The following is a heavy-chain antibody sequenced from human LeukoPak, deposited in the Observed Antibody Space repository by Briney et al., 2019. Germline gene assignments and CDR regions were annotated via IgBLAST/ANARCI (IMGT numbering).Heavy chain of an antibody. CDR1: GGSISSYY. J-gene: IGHJ3*02. CDR2: IYYSGST. D-gene: IGHD2-8*01. CDR3: ARDNDDAFDI. V-gene: IGHV4-59*01. Sequence: KPSETLSLTCTVSGGSISSYYWSWIRQPPGKGLEWIGYIYYSGSTNYNPSLKSRVTISVDTSKNQFSLKLSSVTAADTAVYYCARDNDDAFDIWGQGTMVTVSS.